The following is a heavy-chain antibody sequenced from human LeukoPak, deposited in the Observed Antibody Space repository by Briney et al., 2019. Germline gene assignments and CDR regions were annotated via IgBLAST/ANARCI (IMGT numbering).Heavy chain of an antibody. CDR2: ISSDGSNT. CDR1: GFTFSSYW. J-gene: IGHJ4*02. CDR3: ASSFSTVDY. Sequence: GGSLRLSCAASGFTFSSYWTHWVRQAPGKGLVWVSRISSDGSNTGYADSVKGRFTISRDNAKNTVYLQMNSLSAEDTAVYYCASSFSTVDYWGQGTLVTVSS. V-gene: IGHV3-74*01. D-gene: IGHD3/OR15-3a*01.